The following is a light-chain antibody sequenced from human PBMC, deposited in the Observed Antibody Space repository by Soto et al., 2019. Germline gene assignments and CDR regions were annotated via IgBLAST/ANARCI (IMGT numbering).Light chain of an antibody. CDR1: QSVSSSY. CDR2: GAS. V-gene: IGKV3-20*01. Sequence: EIVLTQSPGTLSLSPGERATLSCRASQSVSSSYLAWYQQKPGQAPRLLIYGASGRATGIPARFSGSGSGTDFTLTISRLEPEDXAVXXXQQYGSSIFTFGHGTKVDIK. J-gene: IGKJ3*01. CDR3: QQYGSSIFT.